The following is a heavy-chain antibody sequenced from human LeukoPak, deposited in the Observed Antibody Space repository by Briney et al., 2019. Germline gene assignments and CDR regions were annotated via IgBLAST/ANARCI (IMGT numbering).Heavy chain of an antibody. CDR2: IKFDGSEK. V-gene: IGHV3-7*01. J-gene: IGHJ4*02. CDR3: TRGGGNFDY. CDR1: GFTFSTYW. Sequence: GVSLRLSCAASGFTFSTYWMNWVRQAPGKGLEWVANIKFDGSEKYYVDSVKGRFTISRDNTKNSLYLQMNSLRAEDTAMYYCTRGGGNFDYWGQGTLVTVSS. D-gene: IGHD2-15*01.